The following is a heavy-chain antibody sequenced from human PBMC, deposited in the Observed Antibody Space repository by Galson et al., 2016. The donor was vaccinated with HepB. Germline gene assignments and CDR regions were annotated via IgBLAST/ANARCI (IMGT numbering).Heavy chain of an antibody. Sequence: SLRLSCAATGFTFNNYAMHWVRQAPGKGLEWVSGIGGSARGAHYADSVKGRFTISRDNSKNTLYLQMNSLRAEDTATYYCTKDQLIGIVPAAVYWFDPWGQGTLVTVSS. V-gene: IGHV3-23*01. D-gene: IGHD2-2*01. CDR1: GFTFNNYA. CDR3: TKDQLIGIVPAAVYWFDP. CDR2: IGGSARGA. J-gene: IGHJ5*02.